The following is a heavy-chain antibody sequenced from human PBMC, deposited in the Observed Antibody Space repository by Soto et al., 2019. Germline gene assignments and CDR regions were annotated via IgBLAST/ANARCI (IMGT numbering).Heavy chain of an antibody. CDR2: INSDGSST. V-gene: IGHV3-74*01. CDR1: GFIFSSYW. Sequence: EVQLVESGGGLVQPGGSLRLSCAASGFIFSSYWMHWARQAPGKGLEWVSRINSDGSSTSYSDSVKGRFTISRDNAKNTLYLQMHSLRAEDTAVYYCVRKSINGMNVWGQGTTVTVSS. J-gene: IGHJ6*02. CDR3: VRKSINGMNV.